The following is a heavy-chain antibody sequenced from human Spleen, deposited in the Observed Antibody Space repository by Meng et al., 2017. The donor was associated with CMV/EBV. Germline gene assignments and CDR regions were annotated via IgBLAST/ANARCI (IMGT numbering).Heavy chain of an antibody. D-gene: IGHD6-13*01. CDR1: GFTFSSFP. CDR2: MSYDGSNY. CDR3: ARAEALAAPSNFDY. Sequence: LSLTCAASGFTFSSFPIHWVRQAPGKGLEWVAVMSYDGSNYYFADSVKGRFTISRDNSRNTLDLHMNSLRGEDTAVYYCARAEALAAPSNFDYWGQGTLVTVSS. J-gene: IGHJ4*02. V-gene: IGHV3-30*04.